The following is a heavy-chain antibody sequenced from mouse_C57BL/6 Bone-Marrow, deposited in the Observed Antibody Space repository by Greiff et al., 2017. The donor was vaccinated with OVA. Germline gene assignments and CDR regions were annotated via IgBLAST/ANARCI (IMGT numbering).Heavy chain of an antibody. V-gene: IGHV1-55*01. Sequence: VKLQESGAELVKPGASVKMSCKASGYTFTSYWITWVKQRPGQGLEWIGDIYPGSGSTNYNEKFKSKATLTVDTSSSTAYMQLSSLTSEDSAVYYCARSTMVTTGRNYFDYWGQGTTLTVSS. CDR1: GYTFTSYW. CDR3: ARSTMVTTGRNYFDY. J-gene: IGHJ2*01. CDR2: IYPGSGST. D-gene: IGHD2-2*01.